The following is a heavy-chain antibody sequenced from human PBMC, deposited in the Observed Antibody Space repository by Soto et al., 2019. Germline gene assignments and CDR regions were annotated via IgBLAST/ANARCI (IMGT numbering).Heavy chain of an antibody. D-gene: IGHD2-15*01. CDR1: GGTFNTYT. Sequence: QVHLVQSGSEVKKPGSSVTVSCKASGGTFNTYTFSWVRQAPGQGLEWMGSILPIMGSVNYAHDFRGRLSITADPSTTTAYMEPTSLTSHDTAMYYCARIPRYSYATSDPLDNWGQGTLVTVSS. V-gene: IGHV1-69*01. CDR3: ARIPRYSYATSDPLDN. J-gene: IGHJ4*02. CDR2: ILPIMGSV.